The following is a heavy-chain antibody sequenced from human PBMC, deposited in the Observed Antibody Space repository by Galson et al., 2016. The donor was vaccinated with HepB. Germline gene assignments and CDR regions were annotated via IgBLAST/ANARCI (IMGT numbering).Heavy chain of an antibody. D-gene: IGHD1-26*01. J-gene: IGHJ4*02. CDR1: GGSISSSTYY. V-gene: IGHV4-39*01. Sequence: ETLSLTCTVSGGSISSSTYYWNWIRQPPGKGLEWIGAVYYTGRTYHNPSLKSRLTISVDTSKSQFSLKLTSGNAADTAVYYCASKLYSANYYGFDFWGQGTLVTVSS. CDR3: ASKLYSANYYGFDF. CDR2: VYYTGRT.